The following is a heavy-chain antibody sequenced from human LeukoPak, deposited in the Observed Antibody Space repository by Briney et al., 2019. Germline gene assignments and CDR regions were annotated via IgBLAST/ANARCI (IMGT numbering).Heavy chain of an antibody. CDR1: GGSISSYC. CDR2: IYTSGST. V-gene: IGHV4-4*07. J-gene: IGHJ3*02. Sequence: PSETLSLTCTVSGGSISSYCWSWIRQPAGKGLEWIRRIYTSGSTNYNPSLKSRVTISVDKSKNQFSLKLSSVTAADTAVYYCARDLEEATVTTGDAFDIWGQGTMVTVSS. D-gene: IGHD4-11*01. CDR3: ARDLEEATVTTGDAFDI.